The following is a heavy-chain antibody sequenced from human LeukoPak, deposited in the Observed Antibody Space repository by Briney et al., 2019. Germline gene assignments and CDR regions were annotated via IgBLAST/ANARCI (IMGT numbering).Heavy chain of an antibody. J-gene: IGHJ4*02. CDR1: GYKFTNYW. CDR2: IYPDDSDT. Sequence: GESLKISCKGSGYKFTNYWIAWVRQMPGKGLEWMGMIYPDDSDTRYSPSFQGHVTISADKSITTAYLQWSSLKASDTAMYYCARHIGLTTRYLDYWRPGTLVTVSS. V-gene: IGHV5-51*01. D-gene: IGHD4/OR15-4a*01. CDR3: ARHIGLTTRYLDY.